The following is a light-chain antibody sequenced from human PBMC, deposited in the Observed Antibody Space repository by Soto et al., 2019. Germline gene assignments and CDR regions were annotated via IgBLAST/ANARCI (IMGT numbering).Light chain of an antibody. CDR2: GAS. CDR3: QQYNTSPIT. V-gene: IGKV3-20*01. CDR1: LTLSGSY. J-gene: IGKJ5*01. Sequence: EIVLTQSPGTLSLSPGERATLCCRASLTLSGSYVAWYQQKPGLAPRLLIYGASTRATGIPDRFSGSGSGTEFTLTISRLEPEDFAVYWCQQYNTSPITFGQGTRLEIK.